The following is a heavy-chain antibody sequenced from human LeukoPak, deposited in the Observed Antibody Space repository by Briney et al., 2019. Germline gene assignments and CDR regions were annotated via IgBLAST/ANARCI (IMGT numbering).Heavy chain of an antibody. Sequence: GGSLRLSCAASGFTFSSYAMSWVRQAPGKGLEWVSAIGTAGDTYYPDSVKGRFTISRENAKNSLYLQMNSLRAGDTAVYYCARGLHPEYYFGSGNYGMDVWGPGTTVTVSS. J-gene: IGHJ6*02. CDR3: ARGLHPEYYFGSGNYGMDV. CDR2: IGTAGDT. V-gene: IGHV3-13*01. D-gene: IGHD3-10*01. CDR1: GFTFSSYA.